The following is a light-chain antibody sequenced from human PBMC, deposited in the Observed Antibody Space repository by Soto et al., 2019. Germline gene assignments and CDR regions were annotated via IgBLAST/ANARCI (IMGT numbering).Light chain of an antibody. Sequence: DIVLTQSPGTLSLSPGERATLSCRASETVNSNYLAWYQHKRGQAPRLLIYGASSRATGIPDRFSGSGSGTDFTLTITRLEPEDFAIYYCQQYGSSRTVGQGTKVDIK. CDR2: GAS. J-gene: IGKJ1*01. V-gene: IGKV3-20*01. CDR3: QQYGSSRT. CDR1: ETVNSNY.